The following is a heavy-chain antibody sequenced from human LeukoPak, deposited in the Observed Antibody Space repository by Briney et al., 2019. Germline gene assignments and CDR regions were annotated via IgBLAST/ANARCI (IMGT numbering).Heavy chain of an antibody. J-gene: IGHJ4*02. CDR1: GLAFSSYA. CDR3: AKSPYPSGSGWSGYYFDY. Sequence: GGSLRLSCAASGLAFSSYAMNWVRQPPGKGLEWVSTISVASITFYADSVKGRFTISRDNSKNTLYLQMNSLRAEDTAVYYCAKSPYPSGSGWSGYYFDYWGQGTLVTVSS. V-gene: IGHV3-23*01. CDR2: ISVASIT. D-gene: IGHD6-19*01.